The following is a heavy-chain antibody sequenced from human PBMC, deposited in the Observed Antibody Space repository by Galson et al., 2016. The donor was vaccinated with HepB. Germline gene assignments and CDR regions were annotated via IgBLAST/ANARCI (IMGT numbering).Heavy chain of an antibody. CDR1: GYTFTSYA. D-gene: IGHD6-19*01. V-gene: IGHV1-3*04. Sequence: KVSCKASGYTFTSYAIHWVRQAPGQRLEWMGWTNNANGNTEYSQSFQGRVTFTRDTSASTAYMELSSLRSEDTAVYYCARDGGSGWSRLWWGQGTLVAVSS. CDR2: TNNANGNT. CDR3: ARDGGSGWSRLW. J-gene: IGHJ4*02.